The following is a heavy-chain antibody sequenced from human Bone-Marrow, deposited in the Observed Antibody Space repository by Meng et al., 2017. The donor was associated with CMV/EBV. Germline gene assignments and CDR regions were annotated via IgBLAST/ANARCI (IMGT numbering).Heavy chain of an antibody. Sequence: GGSLRLSCAASGFSFSSYALNWVRQAPGKGLEWVAESSYDETKKYNGDSVKGRFTISRDNAKNSLYLQMNSLRAEDTAVYYCARTAAIRRNAFDIWGQGTMVTFSS. J-gene: IGHJ3*02. D-gene: IGHD2-2*01. CDR3: ARTAAIRRNAFDI. CDR2: SSYDETKK. CDR1: GFSFSSYA. V-gene: IGHV3-30*04.